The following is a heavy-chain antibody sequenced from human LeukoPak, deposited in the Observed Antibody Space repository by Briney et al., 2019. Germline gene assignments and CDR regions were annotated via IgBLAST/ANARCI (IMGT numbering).Heavy chain of an antibody. CDR1: GYTLTELS. CDR3: ATGAGIAVAGIREYFQH. V-gene: IGHV1-24*01. Sequence: ASVKVSCKVSGYTLTELSMHWVRQAPGKGLEWMGGFDPEDGETIYAQKFQGRVTMTEDTSTDTAYMELSSLRSKDTAVYYCATGAGIAVAGIREYFQHWGQGTLVTVSS. CDR2: FDPEDGET. J-gene: IGHJ1*01. D-gene: IGHD6-19*01.